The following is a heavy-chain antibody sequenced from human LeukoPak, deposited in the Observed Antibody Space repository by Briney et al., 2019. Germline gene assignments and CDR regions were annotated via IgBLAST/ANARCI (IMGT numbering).Heavy chain of an antibody. D-gene: IGHD4-17*01. Sequence: GASVKVSCKASGGTFSSYAISWVRQAPGQGLGWMGRIIPILGIANYAQKFQGRVTITADKSTSTAYMELSSLRSEDTAVYYCASDDDYGDYGFDYWGQGTLVTVSS. J-gene: IGHJ4*02. CDR3: ASDDDYGDYGFDY. CDR2: IIPILGIA. V-gene: IGHV1-69*04. CDR1: GGTFSSYA.